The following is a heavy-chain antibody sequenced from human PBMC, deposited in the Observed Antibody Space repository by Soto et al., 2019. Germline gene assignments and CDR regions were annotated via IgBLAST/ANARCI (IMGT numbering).Heavy chain of an antibody. J-gene: IGHJ4*02. CDR3: AKDREPYCTNGVCYTLDY. Sequence: PGGSLRLSCAASGFTFSSYGMHWVRQAPGKGLEWVAVISYDGSNKYYADSVKGRFTISRDNSKNTLYLQMNSLRAEDTAVYYCAKDREPYCTNGVCYTLDYWGQGXLVTVSS. V-gene: IGHV3-30*18. CDR1: GFTFSSYG. CDR2: ISYDGSNK. D-gene: IGHD2-8*01.